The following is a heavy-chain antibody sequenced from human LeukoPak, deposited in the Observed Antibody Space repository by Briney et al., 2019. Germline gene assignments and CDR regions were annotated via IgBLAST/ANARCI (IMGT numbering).Heavy chain of an antibody. D-gene: IGHD3-10*01. J-gene: IGHJ4*02. CDR2: ISSTSSYI. Sequence: GGSLRLSCAASGFTFSSYSIHWGRQTPGRGLEWVSSISSTSSYIYYADSVKGRFTISRDNAKNTAYLQMKSLRAEDTAVYYCARDWAGSSYDYWGQGTPVTVSS. CDR3: ARDWAGSSYDY. V-gene: IGHV3-21*01. CDR1: GFTFSSYS.